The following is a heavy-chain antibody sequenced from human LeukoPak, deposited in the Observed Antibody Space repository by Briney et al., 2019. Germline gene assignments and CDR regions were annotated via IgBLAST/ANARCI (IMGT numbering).Heavy chain of an antibody. Sequence: GESLKISCKGSGYSFTSYWIGWVRQMPGKGLEWMGIIYPGDSDTRYSPSFQGQVTISADKSISTAYLQWSSLKAPDTAMYYCARAGRYYYDSSGHEGWFDPWGQGTLVTVSS. CDR3: ARAGRYYYDSSGHEGWFDP. J-gene: IGHJ5*02. CDR1: GYSFTSYW. CDR2: IYPGDSDT. D-gene: IGHD3-22*01. V-gene: IGHV5-51*01.